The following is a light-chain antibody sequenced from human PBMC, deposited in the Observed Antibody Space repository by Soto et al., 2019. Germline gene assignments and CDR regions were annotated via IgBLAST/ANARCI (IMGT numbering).Light chain of an antibody. CDR2: GAS. CDR1: QSVTSSY. CDR3: QQYDSFIFT. J-gene: IGKJ3*01. Sequence: EIVLTQFPGTLSLSPGERATLSCRASQSVTSSYLAWYQQKPGQAPRLLIYGASRRATGIPDRFSGGGSGTDFTLTISRLEPEDFAVYYCQQYDSFIFTFGPGTKVDIK. V-gene: IGKV3-20*01.